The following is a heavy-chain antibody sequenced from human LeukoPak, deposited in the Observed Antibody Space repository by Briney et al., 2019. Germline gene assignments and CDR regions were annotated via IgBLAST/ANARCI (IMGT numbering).Heavy chain of an antibody. V-gene: IGHV3-21*05. CDR1: GFTFSTYT. Sequence: PGGSLRLSCAASGFTFSTYTMNWVRQAPGKGLEWVSYISSSSSYTNYADSVKGRFTISRDNAKNSLYLQMNSLRAEDTAVYYCARDQYVVGGVEMATSSFDYWGQGTLVTVSS. J-gene: IGHJ4*02. CDR3: ARDQYVVGGVEMATSSFDY. CDR2: ISSSSSYT. D-gene: IGHD5-24*01.